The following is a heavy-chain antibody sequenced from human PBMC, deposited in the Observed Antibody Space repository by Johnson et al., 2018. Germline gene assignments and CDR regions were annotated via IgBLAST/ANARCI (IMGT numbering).Heavy chain of an antibody. CDR2: INHSGRT. CDR1: GGSFSGSY. V-gene: IGHV4-34*01. D-gene: IGHD2-2*01. CDR3: ARGTLCSSTSCYWGMDV. J-gene: IGHJ6*02. Sequence: QVQLQQWGAGLLKXSETLSLTCAVYGGSFSGSYWSWIRQPPGKGLEWIGEINHSGRTNYNPSLKSRVPISVDTSKNQFPLELSSVTAADTAVYYCARGTLCSSTSCYWGMDVWGQGTTVTVSS.